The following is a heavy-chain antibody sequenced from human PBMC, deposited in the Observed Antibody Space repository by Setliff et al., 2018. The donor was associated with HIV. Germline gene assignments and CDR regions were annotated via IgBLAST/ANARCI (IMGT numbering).Heavy chain of an antibody. V-gene: IGHV4-39*01. CDR1: SGSLSGSLYY. Sequence: SETLSLTCSVSSGSLSGSLYYWGWIRQPPGKGLEWIVSLPHSGVTYYNPSLRSRVTTSVDTSKNQFSLKLISVTAADTAVYYCARMESTRPPRGLDYWGQGALVTSPQ. J-gene: IGHJ4*02. D-gene: IGHD6-6*01. CDR3: ARMESTRPPRGLDY. CDR2: LPHSGVT.